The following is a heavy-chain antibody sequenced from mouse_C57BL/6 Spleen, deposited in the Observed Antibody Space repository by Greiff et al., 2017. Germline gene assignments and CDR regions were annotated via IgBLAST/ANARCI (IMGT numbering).Heavy chain of an antibody. CDR3: PRKVTTKYYFDY. CDR2: LSLNSDNYAK. V-gene: IGHV6-3*01. Sequence: EVHLVESGGGLVQPGGSMKLSCVASGFTFSNYWMNWVRQSPEKGLEWVAQLSLNSDNYAKHYAESVKGRFTISRAESKICVYLKINNLRAEDTEIYYCPRKVTTKYYFDYWGQGTTLTVSS. CDR1: GFTFSNYW. J-gene: IGHJ2*01. D-gene: IGHD2-2*01.